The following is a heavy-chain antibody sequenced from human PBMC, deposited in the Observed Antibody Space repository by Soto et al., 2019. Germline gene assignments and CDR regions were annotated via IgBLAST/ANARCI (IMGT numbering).Heavy chain of an antibody. V-gene: IGHV4-30-4*01. CDR1: GGSISSGDYY. CDR3: ARVEGALNWFDP. D-gene: IGHD1-26*01. J-gene: IGHJ5*02. Sequence: TLSLTCTVSGGSISSGDYYWSWIRQPPGKGLEWIGYIYYSGSTYYNPSLKSRVTISVDTSKNQFSLKLSSVTAADTAVYYCARVEGALNWFDPWGQGTLVTVSS. CDR2: IYYSGST.